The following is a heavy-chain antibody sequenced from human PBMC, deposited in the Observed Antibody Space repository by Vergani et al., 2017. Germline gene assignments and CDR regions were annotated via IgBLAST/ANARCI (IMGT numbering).Heavy chain of an antibody. Sequence: QVQLQESGPGLVKPSQTLSLTCTVSGGSISSGSYYWSWIRQPAGKGLEWIGRIYTSGSTNYNPSLKSRVTISVDTSKNQFSLKLSSVTAADTAVYYCARGGVKVERILYNWFDPWGQGTLVTVSS. CDR2: IYTSGST. J-gene: IGHJ5*02. V-gene: IGHV4-61*02. D-gene: IGHD1-1*01. CDR1: GGSISSGSYY. CDR3: ARGGVKVERILYNWFDP.